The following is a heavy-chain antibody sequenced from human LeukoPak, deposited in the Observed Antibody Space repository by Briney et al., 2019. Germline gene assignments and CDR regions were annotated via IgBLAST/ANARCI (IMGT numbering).Heavy chain of an antibody. V-gene: IGHV4-59*01. J-gene: IGHJ4*02. D-gene: IGHD1-26*01. CDR1: GGSISSYY. Sequence: ASETLSLTCTVSGGSISSYYWSWIRQPPGKGLEWIGYIYYSGSTNYNPSLKSRVTISVDTSKNQFSLKLSSVTAADTAVYYCARGGGGATLDYWGQGTLVTVSS. CDR3: ARGGGGATLDY. CDR2: IYYSGST.